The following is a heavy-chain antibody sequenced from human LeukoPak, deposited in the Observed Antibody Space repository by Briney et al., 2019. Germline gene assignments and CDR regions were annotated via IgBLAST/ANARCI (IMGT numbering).Heavy chain of an antibody. CDR3: TRGGPVAGTHKYFQH. D-gene: IGHD6-19*01. J-gene: IGHJ1*01. CDR1: GYTFTSYD. V-gene: IGHV1-8*01. Sequence: GASVKVSGKASGYTFTSYDINWVRQATGQGLEWMGWMNPNNGNTDYAQKLQGRVTLTRNTSISTAYMELSSLRSEDTAMYYCTRGGPVAGTHKYFQHWGQGTLVTVSS. CDR2: MNPNNGNT.